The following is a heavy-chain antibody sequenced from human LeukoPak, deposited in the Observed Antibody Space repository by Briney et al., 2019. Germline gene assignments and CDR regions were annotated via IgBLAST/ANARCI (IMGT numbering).Heavy chain of an antibody. CDR3: ARDLGTYYYDSSGYYYSLYFDY. V-gene: IGHV4-4*07. J-gene: IGHJ4*02. CDR1: GGSISSYY. CDR2: IYTSGST. D-gene: IGHD3-22*01. Sequence: SETLSLTCTVSGGSISSYYWSWIRQPAGKGLEWIGRIYTSGSTNYNPSLKSRVTISVDTSKNQFSLKLSSVPAADTAVYYCARDLGTYYYDSSGYYYSLYFDYWGQGTLVTVSS.